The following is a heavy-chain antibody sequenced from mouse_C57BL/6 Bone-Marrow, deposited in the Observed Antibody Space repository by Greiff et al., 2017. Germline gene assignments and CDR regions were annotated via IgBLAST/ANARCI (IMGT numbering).Heavy chain of an antibody. J-gene: IGHJ1*03. V-gene: IGHV3-4*01. CDR2: ISSSGST. CDR1: GYSITNGNHW. Sequence: ESGPALVKPSQTVSLTCTVTGYSITNGNHWWNWLRPVSGSKLEWIGYISSSGSTDSNPSLKSRISITRDTSKTQLFLQLNSVTTEDIATYYCARARRYWYFDVWGTGTTVTVSS. CDR3: ARARRYWYFDV.